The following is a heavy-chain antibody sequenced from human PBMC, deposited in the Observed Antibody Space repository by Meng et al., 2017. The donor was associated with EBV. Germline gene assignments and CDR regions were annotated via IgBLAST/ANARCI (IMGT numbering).Heavy chain of an antibody. CDR3: ASESGRGFTPDY. D-gene: IGHD3-10*01. CDR2: LIPMVGAP. Sequence: QVQVVEAGAEVKKPGSSVKVSCRTSGGTFRSDAVSWVRQAPGQGLEWMGGLIPMVGAPHYAQKFQGRVTIIADESTSTHSMELNSLRSEDTAMYYCASESGRGFTPDYWGQGTLVTVSS. CDR1: GGTFRSDA. V-gene: IGHV1-69*01. J-gene: IGHJ4*02.